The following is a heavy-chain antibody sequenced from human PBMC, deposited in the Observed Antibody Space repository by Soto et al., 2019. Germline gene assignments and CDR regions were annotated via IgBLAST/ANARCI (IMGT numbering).Heavy chain of an antibody. Sequence: EVQLLESGGGLVQPGGSLRLSCAASGFTFSSYAMSWVRQAPGKGLEWVSAISGSGGSTYYADSVKGRFTISRDNSKNSRYMHMNSLRAEDTAVYSCEKVVAFIVRGYGVSGFDYWGQGTLVTVSS. J-gene: IGHJ4*02. CDR2: ISGSGGST. V-gene: IGHV3-23*01. CDR3: EKVVAFIVRGYGVSGFDY. CDR1: GFTFSSYA. D-gene: IGHD3-10*01.